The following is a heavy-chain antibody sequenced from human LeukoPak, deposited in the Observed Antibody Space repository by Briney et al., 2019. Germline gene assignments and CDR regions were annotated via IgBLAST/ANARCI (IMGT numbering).Heavy chain of an antibody. V-gene: IGHV6-1*01. CDR3: TRGGGSHDY. Sequence: SQTLSLTCAISGDSVSTNSAGWNWIRQSPSRGLEWPGRTYYRSKWYNDYAVSVKSRITINPDTSKNQFSLQLNSVTPEDTAVYYCTRGGGSHDYWGQGTLVTVSS. D-gene: IGHD1-26*01. J-gene: IGHJ4*02. CDR2: TYYRSKWYN. CDR1: GDSVSTNSAG.